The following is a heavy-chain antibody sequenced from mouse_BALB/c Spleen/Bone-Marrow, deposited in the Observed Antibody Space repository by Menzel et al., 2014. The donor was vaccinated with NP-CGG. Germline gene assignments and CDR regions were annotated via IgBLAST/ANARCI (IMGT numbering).Heavy chain of an antibody. J-gene: IGHJ1*01. V-gene: IGHV5-6*01. CDR2: ISSGGSHT. Sequence: VQLKESGGDLVKPGGSLKLSWAASGFTFSSYGMSWVCQTPDKSLEGGATISSGGSHTYYPDSVKGRFTISRDNAKNTLYLQMSSLKSEDTAIYYCARRGFDNSYWYFGVWGAGTTVTVSS. CDR3: ARRGFDNSYWYFGV. CDR1: GFTFSSYG.